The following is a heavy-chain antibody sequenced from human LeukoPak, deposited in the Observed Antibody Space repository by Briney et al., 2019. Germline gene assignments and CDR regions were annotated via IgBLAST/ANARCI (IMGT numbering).Heavy chain of an antibody. V-gene: IGHV4-34*01. J-gene: IGHJ4*02. Sequence: PGGSLRLSCAVSGFTFSKYSMNWVRQVPGKGLEWIGEINHSGSTNYNPSLKSRVTISVDTSKNQFSLKLSSVTAADTAVYYCARDRGIAVPRCFDYWGQGTLVTVSS. D-gene: IGHD6-19*01. CDR2: INHSGST. CDR1: GFTFSKYS. CDR3: ARDRGIAVPRCFDY.